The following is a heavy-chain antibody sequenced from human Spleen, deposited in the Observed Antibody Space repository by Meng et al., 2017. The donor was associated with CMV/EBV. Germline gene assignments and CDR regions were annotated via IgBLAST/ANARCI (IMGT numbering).Heavy chain of an antibody. CDR3: ARERAGTYNYYALDV. CDR2: IKQDGAEK. V-gene: IGHV3-7*01. Sequence: GESLKISCAASGFTFSGYWMSWVRQSPGKGLEWVANIKQDGAEKYYVESVKGRFTISRDNAKTSLYLQMNSLRVEDTAVYYCARERAGTYNYYALDVWGQGTTVTVSS. D-gene: IGHD6-25*01. J-gene: IGHJ6*02. CDR1: GFTFSGYW.